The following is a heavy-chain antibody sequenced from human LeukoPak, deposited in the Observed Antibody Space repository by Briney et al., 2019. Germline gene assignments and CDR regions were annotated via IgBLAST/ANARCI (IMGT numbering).Heavy chain of an antibody. CDR1: GYTFTGYY. Sequence: ASVKASCKASGYTFTGYYMHWVRQAPGQGLEWMGWINPNSGGTNYAQKFQGRVTMIRDTSISTAYMELSRLRSDDTAVYYCARGGVVVTAPVSANFDYWGQGTLVTVSS. D-gene: IGHD2-21*02. V-gene: IGHV1-2*02. CDR3: ARGGVVVTAPVSANFDY. CDR2: INPNSGGT. J-gene: IGHJ4*02.